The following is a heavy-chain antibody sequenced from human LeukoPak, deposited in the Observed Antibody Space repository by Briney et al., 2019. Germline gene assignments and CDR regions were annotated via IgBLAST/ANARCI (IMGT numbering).Heavy chain of an antibody. CDR1: GFTFSSYE. D-gene: IGHD4/OR15-4a*01. Sequence: GGSLRLSCAASGFTFSSYEMNWVRQAPGKGLEWVSYISSSGSTIYYADSVKGRFTISRDNAKNSLYLQMNSLRGEDTAVYYCARGLGDYGGAFDIWGQGTMVTVSS. CDR2: ISSSGSTI. J-gene: IGHJ3*02. CDR3: ARGLGDYGGAFDI. V-gene: IGHV3-48*03.